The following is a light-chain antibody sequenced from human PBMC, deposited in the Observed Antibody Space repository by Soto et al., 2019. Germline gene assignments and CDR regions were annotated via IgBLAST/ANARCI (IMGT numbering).Light chain of an antibody. V-gene: IGLV3-21*02. Sequence: ELTRRPSVSVAPGQTASITFLGNNIGSKIVHWYQQKPGQAPVLVVYDDSDRPSGIPERFSGSNSGNTATLTISRVEAGDEADYYCQVWDSSSDHLYVFGTGTKVTVL. CDR1: NIGSKI. J-gene: IGLJ1*01. CDR2: DDS. CDR3: QVWDSSSDHLYV.